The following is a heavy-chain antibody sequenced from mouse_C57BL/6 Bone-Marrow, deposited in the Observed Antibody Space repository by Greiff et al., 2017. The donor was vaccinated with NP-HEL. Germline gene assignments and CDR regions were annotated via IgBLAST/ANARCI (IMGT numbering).Heavy chain of an antibody. D-gene: IGHD2-2*01. J-gene: IGHJ2*01. Sequence: QVQLKESGPELVKPGASVKISCKASGYAFSSSWMNWVKQRPGKGLEWIGRIYPGDGDTNYNGKFKGKATLTADQSSSTAYMQLSSLTSEDSAVYFCARRRGGYGWGQGTTLTVSS. CDR3: ARRRGGYG. CDR2: IYPGDGDT. CDR1: GYAFSSSW. V-gene: IGHV1-82*01.